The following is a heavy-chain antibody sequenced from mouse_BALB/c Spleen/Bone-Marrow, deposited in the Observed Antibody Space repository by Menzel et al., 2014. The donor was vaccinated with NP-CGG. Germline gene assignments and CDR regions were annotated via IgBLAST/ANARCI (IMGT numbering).Heavy chain of an antibody. CDR1: GFNIIDTY. Sequence: EVQLQQSGAELVKPGASVKLSCTASGFNIIDTYMHWVKQRPEQGLEWIGRIDPANGNIKYDPKFQGKATVTADTSSNTAYLQLSSLTSEDTAVYYCAPYYYGRWFANWGQGTLVTVSA. CDR2: IDPANGNI. CDR3: APYYYGRWFAN. V-gene: IGHV14-3*02. J-gene: IGHJ3*01. D-gene: IGHD1-1*01.